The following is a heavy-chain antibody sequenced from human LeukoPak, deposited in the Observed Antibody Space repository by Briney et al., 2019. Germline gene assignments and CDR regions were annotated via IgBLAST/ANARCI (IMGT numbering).Heavy chain of an antibody. Sequence: QPGGSLRLSCAASGFTFSSYAMSWVRQAPGKGLEWVSAISGSGGSTYYADSVKGRFTISRDNSKNTLYLQMNSLRAEDTAVYYCAKIGGYSSSVLYYFDYWGQGTLVTVSS. CDR1: GFTFSSYA. V-gene: IGHV3-23*01. J-gene: IGHJ4*02. D-gene: IGHD6-6*01. CDR3: AKIGGYSSSVLYYFDY. CDR2: ISGSGGST.